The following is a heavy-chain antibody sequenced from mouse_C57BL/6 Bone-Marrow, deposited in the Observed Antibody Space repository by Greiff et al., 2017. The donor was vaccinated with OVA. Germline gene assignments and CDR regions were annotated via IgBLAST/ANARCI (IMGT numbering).Heavy chain of an antibody. CDR2: IYPRSGNT. J-gene: IGHJ1*03. CDR1: GYTFTSYG. D-gene: IGHD1-1*01. Sequence: VQGVESGAELARPGASVKLSCKASGYTFTSYGISWVKQRTGQGLEWIGEIYPRSGNTYYNEKFKGKATLTADKSSSTAYMELRSLTSEDSAVYFCAGITTVDWYFDVWGTGTTVTVSS. CDR3: AGITTVDWYFDV. V-gene: IGHV1-81*01.